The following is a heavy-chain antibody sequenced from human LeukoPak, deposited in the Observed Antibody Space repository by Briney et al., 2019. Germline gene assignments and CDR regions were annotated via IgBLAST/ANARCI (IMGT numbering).Heavy chain of an antibody. Sequence: GRSLRLSCAASALPFGSYAMHWVRQAPGKGLEWVAVISYDGSNKYYADSVKGRFTISRDNSKNTLYLQMNSLRAEDTAVYYCVREYCSSINCYQRYYYGMDVWGQGTTVTVSS. CDR3: VREYCSSINCYQRYYYGMDV. CDR1: ALPFGSYA. D-gene: IGHD2-2*01. J-gene: IGHJ6*02. CDR2: ISYDGSNK. V-gene: IGHV3-30-3*01.